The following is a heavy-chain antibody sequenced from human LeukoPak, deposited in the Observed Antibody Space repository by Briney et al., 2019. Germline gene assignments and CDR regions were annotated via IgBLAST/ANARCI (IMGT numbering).Heavy chain of an antibody. CDR3: ARVGIAAAGRKYYYYGMDV. CDR2: IYYSGST. J-gene: IGHJ6*02. V-gene: IGHV4-59*01. D-gene: IGHD6-13*01. CDR1: GGSISSYY. Sequence: SSETLSLTCTVSGGSISSYYWSWIRQPPGKGLEWIGYIYYSGSTNYNPSLKSRVTISVDTSKNQFSLKLSSVTAADTAVYYCARVGIAAAGRKYYYYGMDVWGQGTTVTVSS.